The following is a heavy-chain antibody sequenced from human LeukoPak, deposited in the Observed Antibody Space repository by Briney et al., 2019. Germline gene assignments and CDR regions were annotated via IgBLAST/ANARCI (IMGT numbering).Heavy chain of an antibody. CDR2: IYYSGST. V-gene: IGHV4-39*02. J-gene: IGHJ5*02. D-gene: IGHD3-22*01. Sequence: SETLSLTCTVSGGSISSSTYYWGWIRQPPGKGLEWIGTIYYSGSTYYNPPLQSRVTISVDTSKNQFSLKLSSVTAADTAVYYCAREAYYYDSSGYYGGWFDPWGQGTLVTVSS. CDR3: AREAYYYDSSGYYGGWFDP. CDR1: GGSISSSTYY.